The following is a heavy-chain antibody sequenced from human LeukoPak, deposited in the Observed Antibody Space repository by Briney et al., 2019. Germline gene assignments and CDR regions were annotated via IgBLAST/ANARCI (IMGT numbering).Heavy chain of an antibody. CDR3: ARDFTCGGDCYSYYFYH. Sequence: GGSLRLSCAASGFTFSSYSMNWVRQAPGKGLEWVSSISSSSSYIYYADSVKGRFTISRDNAKNSLYLKMNSLRAEDTAVYYCARDFTCGGDCYSYYFYHWGQGILVTVSS. CDR2: ISSSSSYI. D-gene: IGHD2-21*02. J-gene: IGHJ4*02. V-gene: IGHV3-21*01. CDR1: GFTFSSYS.